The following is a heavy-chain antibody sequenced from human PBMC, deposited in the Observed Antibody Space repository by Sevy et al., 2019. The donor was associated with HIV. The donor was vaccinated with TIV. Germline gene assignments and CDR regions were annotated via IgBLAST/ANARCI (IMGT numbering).Heavy chain of an antibody. V-gene: IGHV3-23*01. D-gene: IGHD3-3*01. Sequence: GGSLRLSCAASGFTFNTHAMNWVRQAPGKGLEWVSVISGIGSSTYYADSVKGRFTISRDNAKNSLYLQMNSLRAEDTAVYYCAREDLSNYDFWSGYYIPWFDPWGQGTLVTVSS. CDR1: GFTFNTHA. J-gene: IGHJ5*02. CDR3: AREDLSNYDFWSGYYIPWFDP. CDR2: ISGIGSST.